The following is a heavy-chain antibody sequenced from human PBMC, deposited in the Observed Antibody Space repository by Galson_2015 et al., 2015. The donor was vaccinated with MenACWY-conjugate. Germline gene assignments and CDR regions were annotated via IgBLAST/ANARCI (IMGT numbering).Heavy chain of an antibody. Sequence: QSGAEVKKPGESLKISCKGSGYNFANYWIGWVRQMPGKGLEWMGIIFPSDSDTRYSPSFQGQVTISADKSINTAYLQWSSLQASDTAMYYCARRPGLASFGYWGQGTLVSVSS. V-gene: IGHV5-51*01. CDR3: ARRPGLASFGY. CDR1: GYNFANYW. J-gene: IGHJ4*02. CDR2: IFPSDSDT.